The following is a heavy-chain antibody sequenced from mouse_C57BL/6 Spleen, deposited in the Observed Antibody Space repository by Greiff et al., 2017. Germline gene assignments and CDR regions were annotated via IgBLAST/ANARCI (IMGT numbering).Heavy chain of an antibody. CDR3: AREGHDGRAWFAY. D-gene: IGHD2-2*01. CDR1: GYTFTSYW. Sequence: QVQLKQPGAELVRPGTSVKLSCKASGYTFTSYWMHWVKQRPGQGLEWIGVIDPSDSYTNYNQKFKGKATLTVDTSSSTAYMQLSSLTSEDSAVYYCAREGHDGRAWFAYWGQGTLVTVSA. CDR2: IDPSDSYT. V-gene: IGHV1-59*01. J-gene: IGHJ3*01.